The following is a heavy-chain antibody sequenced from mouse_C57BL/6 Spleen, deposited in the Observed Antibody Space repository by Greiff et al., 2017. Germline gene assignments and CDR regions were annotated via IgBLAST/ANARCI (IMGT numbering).Heavy chain of an antibody. CDR1: GYAFSSYW. J-gene: IGHJ3*01. CDR3: SGLTQGHGFAY. V-gene: IGHV1-80*01. CDR2: IYPGDGDT. Sequence: QVQLQQSGAELVKPGASVKISCKASGYAFSSYWMNWVKQRPGKGLEWIGQIYPGDGDTNYNGKFKGKATMTADKSSSTAYMQLSSLTSEDSAVYCCSGLTQGHGFAYWGQGTLVTVSA.